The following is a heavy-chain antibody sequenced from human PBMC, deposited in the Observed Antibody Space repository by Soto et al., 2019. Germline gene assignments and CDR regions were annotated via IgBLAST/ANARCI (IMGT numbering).Heavy chain of an antibody. D-gene: IGHD3-22*01. V-gene: IGHV1-69*01. Sequence: QVQLVQSGAEVKKPGSSMKVSCKASGGTFNSYDINWVRQAPGQGLEWMGGIIPIVETPKYAQKIHGRVTITADESTNTVYMELSSLRSEDTAMYYCARLSRPNYYDTSGFFKDNWFDPWGQGTLVTVSS. CDR1: GGTFNSYD. CDR2: IIPIVETP. J-gene: IGHJ5*02. CDR3: ARLSRPNYYDTSGFFKDNWFDP.